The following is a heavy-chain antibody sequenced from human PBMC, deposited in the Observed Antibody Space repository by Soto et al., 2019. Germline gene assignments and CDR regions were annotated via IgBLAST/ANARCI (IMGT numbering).Heavy chain of an antibody. CDR2: INNGGGT. V-gene: IGHV1-2*02. CDR1: RSTFTNFY. J-gene: IGHJ4*02. D-gene: IGHD6-19*01. Sequence: ASVEVSCKASRSTFTNFYLHWVRQAPGQRPEWMGWINNGGGTIYAQKYQGRLTMTRDTSITTAYMERSRLSSDDTAFYYCATSSDWSPLLDYWGQGTLVTVSS. CDR3: ATSSDWSPLLDY.